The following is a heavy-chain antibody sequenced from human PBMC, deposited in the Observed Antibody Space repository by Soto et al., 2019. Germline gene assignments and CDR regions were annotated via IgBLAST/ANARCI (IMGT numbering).Heavy chain of an antibody. CDR1: GFTFSSYG. CDR2: IWYDGSNK. Sequence: QVQLVESGGGVVQPGRSLRLSCAASGFTFSSYGMHWVRQAPGKGLEWVAVIWYDGSNKYYADSVKGRFTISRDNSKNMLYMQMTRLRAEDTAVYCCAREFDVGYCYDKHTFDYWGQGTLVTVSS. CDR3: AREFDVGYCYDKHTFDY. D-gene: IGHD5-18*01. J-gene: IGHJ4*02. V-gene: IGHV3-33*01.